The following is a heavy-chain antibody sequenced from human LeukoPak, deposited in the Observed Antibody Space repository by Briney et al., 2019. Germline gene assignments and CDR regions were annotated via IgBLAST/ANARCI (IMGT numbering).Heavy chain of an antibody. D-gene: IGHD3-10*01. J-gene: IGHJ3*02. CDR1: GFTFSSYS. V-gene: IGHV3-23*01. CDR2: ISGSGGST. CDR3: AKATRRYYYGSGSLVAFDI. Sequence: GGSLRLSCAASGFTFSSYSMNWVRQAPGKGLEWVSAISGSGGSTYYADSVKGRFTISRDNSKNTLYLQMNSLRAEDTAVYYCAKATRRYYYGSGSLVAFDIWGQGTMVTVSS.